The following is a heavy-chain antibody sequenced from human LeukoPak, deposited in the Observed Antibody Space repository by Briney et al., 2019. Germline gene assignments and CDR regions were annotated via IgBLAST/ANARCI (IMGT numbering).Heavy chain of an antibody. CDR2: IDPSDSYT. J-gene: IGHJ4*02. V-gene: IGHV5-10-1*01. CDR3: ARLGQLVPDY. D-gene: IGHD6-13*01. CDR1: GYGFTSYW. Sequence: GESLRISCKGSGYGFTSYWISWVRQMPGRGLEWMGRIDPSDSYTNYSPSFQGHVTVSADKSISTAYLQWSSLKASDTAMYYCARLGQLVPDYWGQGTLVTVSS.